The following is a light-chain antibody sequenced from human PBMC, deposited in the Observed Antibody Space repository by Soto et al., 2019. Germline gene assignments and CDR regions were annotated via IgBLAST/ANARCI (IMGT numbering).Light chain of an antibody. CDR1: QDIGSW. CDR3: QQSYSTLIT. V-gene: IGKV1-12*01. CDR2: AAS. J-gene: IGKJ4*01. Sequence: DIQMTQSPSSVSASVGDRVTITCRASQDIGSWFAWYQQKPGKVPKLLIYAASILQSGVPSRFSGSGSGTDFTLTISSLQTEDFATYYCQQSYSTLITFGGGTKVDIK.